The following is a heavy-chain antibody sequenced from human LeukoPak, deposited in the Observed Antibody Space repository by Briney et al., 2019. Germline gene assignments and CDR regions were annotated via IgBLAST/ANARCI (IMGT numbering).Heavy chain of an antibody. J-gene: IGHJ4*02. CDR2: ISVYNGNT. V-gene: IGHV1-18*01. CDR3: ARVAYFGSWCLDY. D-gene: IGHD6-13*01. Sequence: ASVKVSCKASGYTFSNYVLTWVRQAPGQGLEWMGWISVYNGNTKYTQQLQGRVTMTTDTSTTTAYMELRSLRSDDTAVYYCARVAYFGSWCLDYWGQGTLVTVSS. CDR1: GYTFSNYV.